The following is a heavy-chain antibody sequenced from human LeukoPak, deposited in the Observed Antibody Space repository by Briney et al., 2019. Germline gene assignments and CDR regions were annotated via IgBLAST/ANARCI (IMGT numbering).Heavy chain of an antibody. CDR3: ARETRFPVTAAQSLDY. Sequence: SETLSLTCTVSGGSVSSGSYYWSWIRQPPGKGLEWIGYIYYSGSTNYNPSLKSRVTISVDTSKNQFSLKLSSVTAADTAVYYCARETRFPVTAAQSLDYWGRGTLVTVSS. J-gene: IGHJ4*02. V-gene: IGHV4-61*01. D-gene: IGHD2-21*02. CDR1: GGSVSSGSYY. CDR2: IYYSGST.